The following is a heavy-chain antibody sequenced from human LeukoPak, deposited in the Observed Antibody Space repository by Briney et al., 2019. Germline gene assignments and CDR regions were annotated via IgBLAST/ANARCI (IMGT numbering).Heavy chain of an antibody. CDR2: IYYSGST. Sequence: SETLSLTCTVSGGSISSYYWSWIRQPPGKGLEWIGYIYYSGSTNYNPSLKSRVTISVDTSKNQFSLKLSSVTAADTAVYYCARVGNVDIAVVPAAIPAAENYYYYGMDVWGQGTTVTVSS. D-gene: IGHD2-2*02. J-gene: IGHJ6*02. CDR1: GGSISSYY. V-gene: IGHV4-59*01. CDR3: ARVGNVDIAVVPAAIPAAENYYYYGMDV.